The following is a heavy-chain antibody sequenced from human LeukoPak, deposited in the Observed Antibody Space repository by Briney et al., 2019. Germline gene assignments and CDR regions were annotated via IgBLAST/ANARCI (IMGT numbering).Heavy chain of an antibody. D-gene: IGHD2-2*01. CDR2: LYTSGST. CDR1: GGSISSGSYY. Sequence: PSQTLSLTCTVSGGSISSGSYYWSWIRQPAGKGLEWIGRLYTSGSTNYNPSLKSRVTISVDTPKNQFSLKLSSVTAADTAIYYCARERCRGTSCYPSWGVDYWGQGIVVTVSS. CDR3: ARERCRGTSCYPSWGVDY. J-gene: IGHJ4*02. V-gene: IGHV4-61*02.